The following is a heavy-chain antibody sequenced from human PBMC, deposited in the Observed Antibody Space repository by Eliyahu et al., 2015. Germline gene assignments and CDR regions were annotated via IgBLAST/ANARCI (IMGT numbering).Heavy chain of an antibody. CDR1: GFTLDSSW. J-gene: IGHJ3*02. Sequence: EVQLVESGGGLVQPGGSLRLSCAASGFTLDSSWRSWVRQAPGKGLEGVGNIRQDGSEKYYVDSVKGRFTISRDNAKKSLYLQMNSLRAEDTAVYYCARGDFYDGSASYVDAFDIWGQGTVVTVSS. V-gene: IGHV3-7*03. D-gene: IGHD3-22*01. CDR2: IRQDGSEK. CDR3: ARGDFYDGSASYVDAFDI.